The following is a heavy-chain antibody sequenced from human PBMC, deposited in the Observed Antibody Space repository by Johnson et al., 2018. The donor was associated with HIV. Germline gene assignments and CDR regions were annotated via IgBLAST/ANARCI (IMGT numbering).Heavy chain of an antibody. D-gene: IGHD5-18*01. V-gene: IGHV3-30*04. CDR2: ISYDGRNK. Sequence: QVQLVESGGGVVQPGRSLRLSCAASGFTFSSYAMHWVRQAPGKGLEWVAVISYDGRNKYYADSVKGRFTISRDNSKNTLYLQMNSLRGDDTAVYYCAREKAWIQLWDDAFDVWGQGTVVSVSP. CDR1: GFTFSSYA. J-gene: IGHJ3*01. CDR3: AREKAWIQLWDDAFDV.